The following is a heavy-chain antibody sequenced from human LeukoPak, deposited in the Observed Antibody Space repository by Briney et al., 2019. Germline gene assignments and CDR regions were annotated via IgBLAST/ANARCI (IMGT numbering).Heavy chain of an antibody. Sequence: GGSLRLSCAASGFTFSSYWRRWVRQAPGKGLEWFSRINEDGSIITYADSVKGRFTISRDNAKNTLYLKMTSLRAEDTAVYYCVRDLILVWTPGDDLDYCGQGTLVTVSS. V-gene: IGHV3-74*01. J-gene: IGHJ4*02. D-gene: IGHD2-8*01. CDR2: INEDGSII. CDR1: GFTFSSYW. CDR3: VRDLILVWTPGDDLDY.